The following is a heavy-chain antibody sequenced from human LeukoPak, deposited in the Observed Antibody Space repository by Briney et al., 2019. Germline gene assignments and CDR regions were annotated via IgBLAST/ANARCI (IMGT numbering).Heavy chain of an antibody. CDR3: ARDCSGGSCYGWFDP. D-gene: IGHD2-15*01. J-gene: IGHJ5*02. V-gene: IGHV1-2*02. Sequence: ASVKVSCKASGYTFTGYYMHWVRQAPGQGLEWMGWINPNSGGTNYAQKFQGRVTMTRDTSISTAYMELSRLRSEDTAVYYCARDCSGGSCYGWFDPWGQGTLVTVSS. CDR1: GYTFTGYY. CDR2: INPNSGGT.